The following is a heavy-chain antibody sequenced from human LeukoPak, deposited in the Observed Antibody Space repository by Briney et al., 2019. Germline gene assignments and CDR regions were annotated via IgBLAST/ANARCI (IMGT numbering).Heavy chain of an antibody. CDR3: AIRLLWFGELYVRF. CDR2: IYDSGST. D-gene: IGHD3-10*01. CDR1: GGSIRSSYYY. V-gene: IGHV4-39*01. Sequence: SETLSLTCTVSGGSIRSSYYYWGWIRQPPGKGLEWIGSIYDSGSTYYNPSLKSRVTISVDTSMNQFSLKLSSVTAADTAVYYCAIRLLWFGELYVRFWGQGTLVTVSS. J-gene: IGHJ4*02.